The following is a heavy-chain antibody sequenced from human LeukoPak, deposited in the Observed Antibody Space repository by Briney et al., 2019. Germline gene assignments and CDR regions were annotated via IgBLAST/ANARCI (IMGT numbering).Heavy chain of an antibody. CDR1: GGSFSGYY. J-gene: IGHJ4*02. D-gene: IGHD5-24*01. V-gene: IGHV4-34*01. CDR3: ARVRRWLQAFDH. Sequence: SETLSLTCAVYGGSFSGYYWSWIRQPPGKGLEWIGEINHSGSTNYNPSLKSRVTISVDTSKNQFSLKLSSVTAADTAVYYCARVRRWLQAFDHWGQGTLVTVSS. CDR2: INHSGST.